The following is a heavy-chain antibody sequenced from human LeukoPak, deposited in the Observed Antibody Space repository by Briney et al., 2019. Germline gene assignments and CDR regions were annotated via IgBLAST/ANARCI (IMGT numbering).Heavy chain of an antibody. CDR3: ARDYDILTGYYYYGMDV. D-gene: IGHD3-9*01. Sequence: GGSLRLSCAASGFTFSSYSMNWVRQAPGKGLEWVSSISSSSSHIYYADSVKGRFTISRDNAKNSLYLQMNSLRAEDTAVYYCARDYDILTGYYYYGMDVWGQGTTVTVSS. CDR1: GFTFSSYS. J-gene: IGHJ6*02. CDR2: ISSSSSHI. V-gene: IGHV3-21*01.